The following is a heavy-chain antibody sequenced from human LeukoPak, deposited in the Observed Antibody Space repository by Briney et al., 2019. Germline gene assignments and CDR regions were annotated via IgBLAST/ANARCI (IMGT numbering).Heavy chain of an antibody. CDR1: GGFINSYY. CDR3: ARRNGFDRGYYYYMDV. D-gene: IGHD3-9*01. J-gene: IGHJ6*03. V-gene: IGHV4-4*07. Sequence: SETLSLTCTVSGGFINSYYWSWIRQPPGKGLEWIGRVYTSGITNYNPSLKSRITMSVDTSKKQFSLKLTSVTAADTAVYYCARRNGFDRGYYYYMDVWGKGTTVTVSS. CDR2: VYTSGIT.